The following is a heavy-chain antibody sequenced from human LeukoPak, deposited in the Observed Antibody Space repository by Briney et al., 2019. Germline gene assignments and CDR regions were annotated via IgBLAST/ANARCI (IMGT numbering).Heavy chain of an antibody. CDR2: IRGSGGSS. J-gene: IGHJ4*02. CDR3: AYGSGSFDY. V-gene: IGHV3-23*01. D-gene: IGHD3-10*01. Sequence: PGGSLRLSCAASGFTVSSNYMSWVRQAPGKGLEWVSAIRGSGGSSYYADSVKGRFTISRDNSKNTLYLQMNSLRAEDTALYYCAYGSGSFDYWGQGTLVTVSS. CDR1: GFTVSSNY.